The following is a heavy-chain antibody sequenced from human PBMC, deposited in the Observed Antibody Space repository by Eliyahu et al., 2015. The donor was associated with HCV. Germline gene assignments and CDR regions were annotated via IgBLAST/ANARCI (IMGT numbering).Heavy chain of an antibody. Sequence: EVQLVESGGGEVQSGGSLRLSCRSSGVDLDDFAIHWVRQFPGEALEWVSRIGGDGVSKYYAPAVKGRFTISRDHSTNSVYLEMSRLRREDTALYYCCKPTAGLWGKGTTVTVSS. D-gene: IGHD1-1*01. CDR3: CKPTAGL. CDR1: GVDLDDFA. CDR2: IGGDGVSK. J-gene: IGHJ6*04. V-gene: IGHV3-43*02.